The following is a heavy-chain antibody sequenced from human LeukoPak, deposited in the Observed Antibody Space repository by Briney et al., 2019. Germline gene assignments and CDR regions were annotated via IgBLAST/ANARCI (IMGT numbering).Heavy chain of an antibody. V-gene: IGHV3-30*02. CDR1: AFTFSNYG. D-gene: IGHD6-13*01. CDR2: IRYGGITK. J-gene: IGHJ4*02. CDR3: ARTPRIAVASSFDY. Sequence: GGSLRLSCAASAFTFSNYGMHWVRQAPGKGLEWVAFIRYGGITKYYADSVKGRFTISRDNSKNTLYLQMNSLRAEDTAVYYCARTPRIAVASSFDYWGQGTLVTVSS.